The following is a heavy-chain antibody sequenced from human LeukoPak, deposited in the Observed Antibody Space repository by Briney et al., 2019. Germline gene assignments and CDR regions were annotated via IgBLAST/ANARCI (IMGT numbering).Heavy chain of an antibody. J-gene: IGHJ4*02. D-gene: IGHD2-15*01. CDR1: GYTFTSYY. CDR3: ASQANRSGAPGLSHLYY. CDR2: INPSGGST. V-gene: IGHV1-46*01. Sequence: GASVKFSCKASGYTFTSYYMHWVRQAPGQGLEWMGIINPSGGSTSYAQKFQGRVTITADESTSTAYMELSSLRSEDTAVYYCASQANRSGAPGLSHLYYWGQGTLVTVSS.